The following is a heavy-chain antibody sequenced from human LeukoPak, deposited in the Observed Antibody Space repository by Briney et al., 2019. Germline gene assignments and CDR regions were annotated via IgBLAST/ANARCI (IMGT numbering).Heavy chain of an antibody. CDR3: ARVGYGYSSSTADY. V-gene: IGHV4-39*07. Sequence: PSETLSLTCTVSGGSISSSSYWAWIRQPPGKGLEWIGSIYYSGSTYYNPSLKSRVTISVDTSKNQFSLKLSSVTAADTAVYYCARVGYGYSSSTADYWGQGTLVTVSS. CDR2: IYYSGST. CDR1: GGSISSSSY. J-gene: IGHJ4*02. D-gene: IGHD6-13*01.